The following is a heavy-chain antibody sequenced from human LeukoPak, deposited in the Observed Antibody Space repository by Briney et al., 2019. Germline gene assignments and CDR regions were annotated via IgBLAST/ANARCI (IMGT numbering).Heavy chain of an antibody. CDR2: IIPIFGTA. D-gene: IGHD6-13*01. CDR1: GGTFSSYA. J-gene: IGHJ4*02. Sequence: SVKVSCKASGGTFSSYAISWVRQAPGQGLEWMGGIIPIFGTANYAQKFQGRVTITADESTSTAYMELSSLRSEDTAVYYCAKGSRSGMILAAAFGWGQGTLVTVSS. V-gene: IGHV1-69*13. CDR3: AKGSRSGMILAAAFG.